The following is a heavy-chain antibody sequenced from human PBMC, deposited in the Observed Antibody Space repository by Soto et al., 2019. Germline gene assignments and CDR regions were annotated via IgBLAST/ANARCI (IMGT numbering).Heavy chain of an antibody. CDR2: INAGNGNT. CDR3: ARVDSSGVPYFQQ. CDR1: GYTFTSYA. D-gene: IGHD6-19*01. J-gene: IGHJ1*01. Sequence: ASVKVSCKASGYTFTSYAMHWVRQAPGQRLEWMGWINAGNGNTKYSQKFQGRVTITRDTSASTAYMELSSLRSEDTAVYYCARVDSSGVPYFQQWGQGTLVTVSS. V-gene: IGHV1-3*01.